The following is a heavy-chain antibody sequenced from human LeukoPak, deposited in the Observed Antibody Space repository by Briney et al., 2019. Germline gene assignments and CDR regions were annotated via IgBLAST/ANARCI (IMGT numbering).Heavy chain of an antibody. CDR1: GFTVSSNY. CDR2: IYSGGST. D-gene: IGHD3-22*01. V-gene: IGHV3-53*01. CDR3: ARRNYYDSSGHDAFDI. J-gene: IGHJ3*02. Sequence: GGSLRLSCAASGFTVSSNYMSWVRQAPGKGLEWVSVIYSGGSTYYADSVKGRFTISRDNSKNTLYLQMNSLRAEDTAVYYCARRNYYDSSGHDAFDIWGQGTMVTVSS.